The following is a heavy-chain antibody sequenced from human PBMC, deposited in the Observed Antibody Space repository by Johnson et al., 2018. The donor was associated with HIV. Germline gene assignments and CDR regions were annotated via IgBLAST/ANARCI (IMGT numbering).Heavy chain of an antibody. CDR1: GFTFDEYG. D-gene: IGHD4-17*01. J-gene: IGHJ3*02. CDR3: ARDNGEDAFDI. CDR2: IGTAGDT. V-gene: IGHV3-13*01. Sequence: VQLVESGGGVVRPGGSLRLSCEVSGFTFDEYGMSWVRQATGKGLEWVSAIGTAGDTYYPGYVKGRFTISRENAKNSLYLQMNSLRAGDTAVYYCARDNGEDAFDIWGQGTLVTVSS.